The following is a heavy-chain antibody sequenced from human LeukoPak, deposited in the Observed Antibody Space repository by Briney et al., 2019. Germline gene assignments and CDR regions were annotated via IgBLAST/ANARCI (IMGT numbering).Heavy chain of an antibody. Sequence: GGSLRLSCAASGFTFSSYDTHWVRQATGKGLEWVSAIGTAGDPYYPGSVKGRFTISRENAKNSLYLQMNSLRAGDTAVYYCARASVHYYYGMDVWGQGTTVTVSS. V-gene: IGHV3-13*05. J-gene: IGHJ6*02. CDR3: ARASVHYYYGMDV. CDR1: GFTFSSYD. CDR2: IGTAGDP.